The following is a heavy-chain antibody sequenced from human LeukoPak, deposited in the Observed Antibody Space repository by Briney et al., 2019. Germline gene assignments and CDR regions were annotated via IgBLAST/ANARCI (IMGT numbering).Heavy chain of an antibody. D-gene: IGHD2-15*01. Sequence: PGESLKISCKGSGYSFTSYWIGWVRQMPGKGLEWMGIIYPGDSDTRYSPSDQGQVTISVDKSISTAYLQWSSLKASDTAMYYCARPYCSGGSCYLYYFDYWGQGTLVTVSS. J-gene: IGHJ4*02. CDR1: GYSFTSYW. CDR3: ARPYCSGGSCYLYYFDY. CDR2: IYPGDSDT. V-gene: IGHV5-51*01.